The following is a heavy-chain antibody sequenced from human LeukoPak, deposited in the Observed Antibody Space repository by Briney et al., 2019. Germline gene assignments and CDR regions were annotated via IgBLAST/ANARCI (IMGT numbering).Heavy chain of an antibody. CDR3: VKEGNGAFDI. D-gene: IGHD2-8*01. CDR1: GFTVSSNY. J-gene: IGHJ3*02. Sequence: GGSLRLSCAASGFTVSSNYMSWVRQAPGKGLEWVSVIYSGGSTYYADSVKGRFTISRDNSKNTLNLQMNSLRAEDTAVYYCVKEGNGAFDIWGQGTMVTVSS. V-gene: IGHV3-66*01. CDR2: IYSGGST.